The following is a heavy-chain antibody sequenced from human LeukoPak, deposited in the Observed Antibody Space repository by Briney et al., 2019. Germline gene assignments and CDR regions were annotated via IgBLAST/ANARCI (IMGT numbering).Heavy chain of an antibody. Sequence: PSETLSLTCTVSGGSISTNKYYWGWIRQPPGKGLEGIGSIYYSGSTYYNPTLKSRVTIFVDTSKNQFSLKLSSVTAADTAVYYCATPYSGGYQGLDIWGQGTMVTVS. J-gene: IGHJ3*02. D-gene: IGHD1-26*01. CDR1: GGSISTNKYY. V-gene: IGHV4-39*01. CDR3: ATPYSGGYQGLDI. CDR2: IYYSGST.